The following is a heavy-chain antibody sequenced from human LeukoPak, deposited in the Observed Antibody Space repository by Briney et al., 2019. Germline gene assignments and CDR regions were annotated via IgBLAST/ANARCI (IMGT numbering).Heavy chain of an antibody. V-gene: IGHV3-33*01. CDR1: GFTFSSYG. Sequence: PGGSLRLSCAASGFTFSSYGMHWVRQAPGKGLEWVGVIWYDGSNKYYADSVKGRFTISRDNSKNTLYPQMNSLRAEDTAVYYCARGVSSGYCSSTSCRWTTVTTQNNFDYWGQGTLVTVSS. D-gene: IGHD2-2*01. CDR3: ARGVSSGYCSSTSCRWTTVTTQNNFDY. J-gene: IGHJ4*02. CDR2: IWYDGSNK.